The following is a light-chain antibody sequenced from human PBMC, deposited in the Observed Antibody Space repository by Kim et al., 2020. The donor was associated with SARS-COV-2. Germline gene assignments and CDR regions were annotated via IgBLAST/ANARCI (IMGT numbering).Light chain of an antibody. CDR3: CSYAGSLTFV. V-gene: IGLV2-11*01. J-gene: IGLJ2*01. CDR2: DVF. CDR1: SSDVGAYKY. Sequence: QSALTQPRSVSGSPGQSVTISCTGTSSDVGAYKYVSWYQQHPGKHPKLIIYDVFERPSGVPDRFSGSKSGNTASLVISGLQAEDEADYHCCSYAGSLTFVFGGGTQLTVL.